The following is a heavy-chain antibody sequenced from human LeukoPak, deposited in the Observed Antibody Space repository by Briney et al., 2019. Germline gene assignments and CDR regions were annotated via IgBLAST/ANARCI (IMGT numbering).Heavy chain of an antibody. J-gene: IGHJ4*02. CDR1: GGSISSSSYY. CDR3: AIHGYSSGWYFDY. Sequence: SETLSLTCTVCGGSISSSSYYWGWIRQPPGKGLEWIGSIYYSGSTYYNPSLKSRVTISVDTSKNQFSLKLSSVTAADTAVYYCAIHGYSSGWYFDYWGQGTLVTVSS. D-gene: IGHD6-19*01. CDR2: IYYSGST. V-gene: IGHV4-39*01.